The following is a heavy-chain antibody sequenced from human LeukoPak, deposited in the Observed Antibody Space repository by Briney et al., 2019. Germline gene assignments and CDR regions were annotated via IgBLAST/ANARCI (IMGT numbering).Heavy chain of an antibody. V-gene: IGHV4-39*01. D-gene: IGHD1-26*01. CDR1: GGSISSSSYY. CDR2: IYYSGST. CDR3: ARHGGGYAY. J-gene: IGHJ4*02. Sequence: PSETLSLTCTVSGGSISSSSYYWGWIRQPPGKGLEWIGSIYYSGSTYYNPSLKSRVTISVDTSKNQFSLKLSSVTAADTAVYYCARHGGGYAYWGQGTLVTVSS.